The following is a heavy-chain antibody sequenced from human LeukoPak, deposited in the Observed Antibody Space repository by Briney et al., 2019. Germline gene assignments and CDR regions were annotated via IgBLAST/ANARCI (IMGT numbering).Heavy chain of an antibody. CDR3: ARKDYGSGSYYYFDY. J-gene: IGHJ4*02. V-gene: IGHV1-18*01. D-gene: IGHD3-10*01. Sequence: GASVKVSCKASGYTFTSYGISWVRQAPGQGLEWMGWISAYNGKTNYAQKLQGRVTMTTDTSTSTAYMKLRSLRSDDTAVYYCARKDYGSGSYYYFDYWGQGTLVTVSS. CDR1: GYTFTSYG. CDR2: ISAYNGKT.